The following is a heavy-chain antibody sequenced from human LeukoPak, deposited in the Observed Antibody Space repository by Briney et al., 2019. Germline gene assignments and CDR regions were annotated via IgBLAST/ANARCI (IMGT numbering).Heavy chain of an antibody. CDR2: INPSGGST. Sequence: ASVNVSCKASGYTFTSYNMHWVRRAPGQGLEWMGIINPSGGSTSYAQKFQGRVTMTRDTSTSTVYMELSSLRSEDTAVYYCARGPLTYYDFWSGPGGEYFDYWGQGTLVTVSS. J-gene: IGHJ4*02. D-gene: IGHD3-3*01. CDR1: GYTFTSYN. V-gene: IGHV1-46*01. CDR3: ARGPLTYYDFWSGPGGEYFDY.